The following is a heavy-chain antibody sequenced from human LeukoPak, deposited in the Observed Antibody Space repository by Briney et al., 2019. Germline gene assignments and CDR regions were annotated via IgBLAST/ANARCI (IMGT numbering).Heavy chain of an antibody. CDR2: INTNTGNP. CDR3: ARVGSSGYFDY. CDR1: GYTFTSYA. V-gene: IGHV7-4-1*02. D-gene: IGHD6-19*01. Sequence: GSVKVSCKASGYTFTSYAMSWVRQAPGQGLEWMGWINTNTGNPTYAQGFTGRFVFSLDTSVSTAYLQISSLKAEDTAVYYCARVGSSGYFDYWGQGTLVTVSS. J-gene: IGHJ4*02.